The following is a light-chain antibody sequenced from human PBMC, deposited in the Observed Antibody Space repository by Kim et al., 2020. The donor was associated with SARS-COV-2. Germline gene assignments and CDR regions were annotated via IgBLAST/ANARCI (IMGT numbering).Light chain of an antibody. CDR2: KAS. Sequence: DIQMTQSPSTLSASVGDRVTITCRASQSVSRSLAWYQQKPGKAPKLLIYKASTLEGGVPSRFSGRGSGTEFTLTINTLQPDDFATYSCQQYDSHPYTFGQGTKLEI. CDR3: QQYDSHPYT. CDR1: QSVSRS. J-gene: IGKJ2*01. V-gene: IGKV1-5*03.